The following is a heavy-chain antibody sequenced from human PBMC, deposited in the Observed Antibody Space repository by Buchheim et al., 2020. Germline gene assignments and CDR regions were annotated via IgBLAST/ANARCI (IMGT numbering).Heavy chain of an antibody. V-gene: IGHV4-61*01. J-gene: IGHJ6*02. Sequence: QVQLQESGPGLVKPSETLSLTCTVSGGSVSSGSYYWSWIRQPPGKELEWIGYIYYSGSTNYNPSLKSRVTISVDTSKNQFSLKLSSVTAADTAVYYCARSGLDYDYGMDVWGQGTT. CDR2: IYYSGST. CDR3: ARSGLDYDYGMDV. CDR1: GGSVSSGSYY. D-gene: IGHD3-22*01.